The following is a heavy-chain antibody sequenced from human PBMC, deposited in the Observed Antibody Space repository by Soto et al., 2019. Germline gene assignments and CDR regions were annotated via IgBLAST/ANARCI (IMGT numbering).Heavy chain of an antibody. Sequence: SETLSLTCAVYGGSFSGYYWSWIRQPPGKGLEWIGEINSGGSTNYNPSLKSRVTISIDTSRNQFSLKLTSVTAADTAVYYCARDAYPYETNWFDPRGQGTLVTVSS. CDR1: GGSFSGYY. V-gene: IGHV4-34*01. J-gene: IGHJ5*02. D-gene: IGHD3-22*01. CDR2: INSGGST. CDR3: ARDAYPYETNWFDP.